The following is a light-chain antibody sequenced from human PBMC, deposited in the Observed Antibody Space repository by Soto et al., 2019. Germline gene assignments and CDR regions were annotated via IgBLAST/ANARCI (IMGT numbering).Light chain of an antibody. CDR1: NTDVGGYDR. CDR3: CSYAGSSTWV. Sequence: QSALTQPASVSGSPGQSITISCIGTNTDVGGYDRVSWYQHHPGKAPKLMIYEGSKRPSGVSNRFSGSKSGNTASLTISGLQAEDEADYYCCSYAGSSTWVFGGGTKLTVL. J-gene: IGLJ3*02. V-gene: IGLV2-23*01. CDR2: EGS.